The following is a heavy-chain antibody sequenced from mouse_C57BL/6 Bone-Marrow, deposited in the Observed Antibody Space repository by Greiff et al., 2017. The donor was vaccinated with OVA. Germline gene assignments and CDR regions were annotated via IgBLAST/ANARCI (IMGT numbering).Heavy chain of an antibody. CDR3: TTYWDGDY. J-gene: IGHJ2*01. V-gene: IGHV14-4*01. D-gene: IGHD4-1*01. Sequence: VQLQQSGAELVRPGASVKLSCTASGFNIKDDYMHWVKQRPEQGLEWIGWIDPENGDTEYASKFQGKATITADTSSNTAYLQLSSLTSEDTAVYYCTTYWDGDYWGQGTTLTVSS. CDR2: IDPENGDT. CDR1: GFNIKDDY.